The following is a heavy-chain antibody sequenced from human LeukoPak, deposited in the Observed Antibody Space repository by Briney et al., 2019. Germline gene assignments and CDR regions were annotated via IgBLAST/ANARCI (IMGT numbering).Heavy chain of an antibody. J-gene: IGHJ4*02. Sequence: GGSLRLSCAASGFTFSSDAMSWVRQAPGKGLEWVSAISGSAGSTYYADSVKGRFTISRDNSKNTLYVQMNSLRAEDTAVYYCARDSTWSGYDYWGQGTLVTVSS. CDR3: ARDSTWSGYDY. D-gene: IGHD3-3*01. CDR2: ISGSAGST. CDR1: GFTFSSDA. V-gene: IGHV3-23*01.